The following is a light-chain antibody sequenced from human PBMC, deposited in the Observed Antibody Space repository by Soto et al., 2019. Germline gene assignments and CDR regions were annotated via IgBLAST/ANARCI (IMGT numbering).Light chain of an antibody. Sequence: QSALTQPRSVSGSPGQSVAISCTGTSSDVGGYNYVSWYQQHPGKAPKLIIYDVTKRPSGVPDRFSGSSSGNTASLTISGLQAEDEADYFCCSYAGSYSYVFRTGTKVTVL. CDR1: SSDVGGYNY. CDR2: DVT. CDR3: CSYAGSYSYV. J-gene: IGLJ1*01. V-gene: IGLV2-11*01.